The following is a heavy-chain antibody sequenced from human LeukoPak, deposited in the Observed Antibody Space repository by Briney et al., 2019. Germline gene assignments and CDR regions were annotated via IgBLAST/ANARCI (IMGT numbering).Heavy chain of an antibody. CDR1: GFTFSADT. J-gene: IGHJ4*02. CDR2: ISTNGGKT. CDR3: VKEQWIAY. Sequence: PGGSLRLSCSVSGFTFSADTMHWVRQAPGRGLKYGSSISTNGGKTYYADSVKGRFTISRDNSKNTLFLQMSSLRLEDPTVYYFVKEQWIAYCGQGVLVTVSS. V-gene: IGHV3-64D*09. D-gene: IGHD2-8*01.